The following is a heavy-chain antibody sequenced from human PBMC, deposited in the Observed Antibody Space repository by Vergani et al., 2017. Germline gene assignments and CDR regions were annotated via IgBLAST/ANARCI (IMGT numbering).Heavy chain of an antibody. D-gene: IGHD1-26*01. Sequence: QLQLQESGSGLVKPSQTLSLTCAVSGGSISSGGYYWSWIRQHPGKGLEWIGYIYYSGSTYYNPSLKSRVTISVDTSKNQFSLKLSSVTAADTAVYYCARDGSDYDGFDYWGQGTLVTVSS. J-gene: IGHJ4*02. CDR1: GGSISSGGYY. V-gene: IGHV4-31*11. CDR2: IYYSGST. CDR3: ARDGSDYDGFDY.